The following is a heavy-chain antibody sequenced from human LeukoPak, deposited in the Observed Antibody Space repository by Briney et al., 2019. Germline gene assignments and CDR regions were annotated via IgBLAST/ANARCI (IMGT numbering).Heavy chain of an antibody. V-gene: IGHV4-61*01. Sequence: SETLSLTCTVSGGSVRSGSYYWSWIRQPPGKGLEWIGYIYYSGTTNYNPSLKSRLTISVDTSKNQFSLKLSSVTAADTAVYYCAREGLFTSFDYWGQGTLVTVSS. D-gene: IGHD2/OR15-2a*01. CDR1: GGSVRSGSYY. CDR2: IYYSGTT. J-gene: IGHJ4*02. CDR3: AREGLFTSFDY.